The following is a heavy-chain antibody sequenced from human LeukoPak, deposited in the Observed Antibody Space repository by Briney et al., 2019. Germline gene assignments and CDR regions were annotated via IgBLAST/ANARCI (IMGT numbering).Heavy chain of an antibody. D-gene: IGHD3-10*01. Sequence: GGSLRLSCAASGFTFRTYAMSWVRQAPGKGLEWVSGVSGSADTTYYADSVKGRFIIFRDNSKNTLSLQMNSLRAEDTALYYCAKDMGYGSGSHPDYWGQGTLVTVSS. CDR1: GFTFRTYA. CDR2: VSGSADTT. CDR3: AKDMGYGSGSHPDY. V-gene: IGHV3-23*01. J-gene: IGHJ4*02.